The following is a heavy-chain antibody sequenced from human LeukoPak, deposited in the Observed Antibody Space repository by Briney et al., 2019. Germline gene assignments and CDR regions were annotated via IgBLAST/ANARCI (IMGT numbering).Heavy chain of an antibody. CDR2: ISGSGGST. CDR3: AKGGGSYFRRVTYYYYYMDV. CDR1: AFSFGSYA. V-gene: IGHV3-23*01. D-gene: IGHD1-26*01. J-gene: IGHJ6*03. Sequence: GGSLRLSCAASAFSFGSYAMSWVRQVPGKGLQWVSGISGSGGSTYYADSVNGRFTISRDNSKNTLYLQMISLRAEDTAVYYCAKGGGSYFRRVTYYYYYMDVWGKGTTVTVSS.